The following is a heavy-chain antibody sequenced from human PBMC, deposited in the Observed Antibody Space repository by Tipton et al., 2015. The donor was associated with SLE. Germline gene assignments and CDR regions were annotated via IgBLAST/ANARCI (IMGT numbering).Heavy chain of an antibody. J-gene: IGHJ5*02. CDR3: AREQVVAALTWFDP. Sequence: SLRLSCAASGFTFSSYWMSWVRQAPGKGLEWVANINQDGGEKYYVDSVKGRFTISRDNAKNSLYLQMNSLRAEDTAVYYCAREQVVAALTWFDPWGQGTLVTVSS. V-gene: IGHV3-7*01. CDR1: GFTFSSYW. CDR2: INQDGGEK. D-gene: IGHD2-15*01.